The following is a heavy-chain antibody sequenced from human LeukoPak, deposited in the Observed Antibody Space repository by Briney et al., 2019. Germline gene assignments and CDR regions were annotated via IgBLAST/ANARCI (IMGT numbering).Heavy chain of an antibody. V-gene: IGHV3-23*01. CDR3: AKDRRFYDSSGYYFEE. Sequence: GGSLRLSCAASGFTFSSYAMSWVRQAPGKGLEWVSAISGSGGSTYYADSVKGRFTISRDNSKNTLYLQMNSLRAEDTAVYYCAKDRRFYDSSGYYFEEWGQGTLVTVSS. D-gene: IGHD3-22*01. CDR1: GFTFSSYA. CDR2: ISGSGGST. J-gene: IGHJ4*02.